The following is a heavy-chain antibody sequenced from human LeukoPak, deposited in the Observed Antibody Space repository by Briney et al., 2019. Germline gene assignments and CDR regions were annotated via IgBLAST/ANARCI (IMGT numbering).Heavy chain of an antibody. V-gene: IGHV4-61*02. J-gene: IGHJ4*02. CDR1: GGSISSGSYY. D-gene: IGHD3-22*01. Sequence: SQTLSLTCTVSGGSISSGSYYWSWIRQPAGKGLEWIGRIYTSGSTNYNPSLKSRVTISVDTSKNQFSLKLSSVTAADTAVYYCARGFSRYYYDSSGYYSRSTGSYFDYWGQGTLVTVSS. CDR2: IYTSGST. CDR3: ARGFSRYYYDSSGYYSRSTGSYFDY.